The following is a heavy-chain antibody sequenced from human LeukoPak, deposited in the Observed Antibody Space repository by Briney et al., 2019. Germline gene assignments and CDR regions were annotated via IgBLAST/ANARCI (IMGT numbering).Heavy chain of an antibody. V-gene: IGHV1-69*13. CDR1: GGTFSNYA. CDR3: ACTHVVVTAINAFDI. CDR2: IIPLFDTA. J-gene: IGHJ3*02. Sequence: ASVKVSCKASGGTFSNYAISWVRQAPEQGLEWMGGIIPLFDTADYAQKFQGRVTITADESTSTAYMELSSLRSEDTAVYYCACTHVVVTAINAFDIWGQGTMVTVSS. D-gene: IGHD2-21*02.